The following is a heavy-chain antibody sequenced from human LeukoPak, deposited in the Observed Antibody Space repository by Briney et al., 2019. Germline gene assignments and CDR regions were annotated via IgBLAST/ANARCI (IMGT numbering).Heavy chain of an antibody. J-gene: IGHJ4*02. CDR1: GYTFTVYY. D-gene: IGHD2-15*01. V-gene: IGHV1-2*02. CDR3: ARDDCSGGSCYRT. Sequence: ASVKVSCKASGYTFTVYYIHWVRQAPGQGPEWMGWINPNSGGTKYAEEFQGRVTMTRDTSISTAYMEVGRLTPDDTAVYYCARDDCSGGSCYRTWGRGTLVTVSS. CDR2: INPNSGGT.